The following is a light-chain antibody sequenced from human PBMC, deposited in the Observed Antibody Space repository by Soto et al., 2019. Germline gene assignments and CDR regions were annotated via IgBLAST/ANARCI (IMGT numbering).Light chain of an antibody. J-gene: IGKJ1*01. Sequence: DIQMTQSPSSLSASVGDRVTITCRASQSISTYLNWYQQKSGKAPKLLIYVASTLQSGVPSRFSGSGPGTDFTLTISSLQLEDFATYYCQQTFSIPQTFGQGTKVDIK. V-gene: IGKV1-39*01. CDR2: VAS. CDR3: QQTFSIPQT. CDR1: QSISTY.